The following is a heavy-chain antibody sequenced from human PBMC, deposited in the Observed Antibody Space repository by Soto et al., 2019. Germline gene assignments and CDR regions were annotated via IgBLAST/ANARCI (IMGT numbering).Heavy chain of an antibody. CDR2: IYSHDDT. CDR3: ARSMTPVVTLYY. CDR1: GGSVSSNDYS. V-gene: IGHV4-39*01. Sequence: SETLSLTCTVSGGSVSSNDYSWGWVRQSPGKGLEWIGAIYSHDDTHYNPSLLSRVTISVDTSKNEFSLRLNSVTAADTAVYYCARSMTPVVTLYYWGKGSLVTVSS. J-gene: IGHJ4*02. D-gene: IGHD2-15*01.